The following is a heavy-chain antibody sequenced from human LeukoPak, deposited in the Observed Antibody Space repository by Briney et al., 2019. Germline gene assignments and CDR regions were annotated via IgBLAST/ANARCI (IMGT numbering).Heavy chain of an antibody. CDR1: GFTFSGHN. CDR2: VSISSGTI. Sequence: PGGSLRLSCAASGFTFSGHNMNWVRQAPGKGLEWISFVSISSGTIYYVDSVNGRFRISRDNAKSSLDLEMNSLRAEDTAVYYCARQRRQWELLLHDAFDIWGQGTMVTVSS. D-gene: IGHD1-26*01. CDR3: ARQRRQWELLLHDAFDI. V-gene: IGHV3-48*04. J-gene: IGHJ3*02.